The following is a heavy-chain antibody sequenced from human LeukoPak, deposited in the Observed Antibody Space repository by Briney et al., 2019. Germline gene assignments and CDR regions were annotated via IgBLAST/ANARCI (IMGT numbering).Heavy chain of an antibody. V-gene: IGHV4-38-2*02. J-gene: IGHJ3*02. Sequence: KPSETLSLTCSVSGYSISSGHYWGWIRQPPGQGLEWIGSIYHSGSTYKNPSLQSRVTISVDTSKNQFSLKLSFVTAADTAFYYCARRPNGFDIWGQGTMVTVSS. CDR1: GYSISSGHY. CDR2: IYHSGST. CDR3: ARRPNGFDI.